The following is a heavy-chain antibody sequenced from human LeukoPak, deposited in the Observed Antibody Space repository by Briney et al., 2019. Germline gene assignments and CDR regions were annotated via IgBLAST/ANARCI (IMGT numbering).Heavy chain of an antibody. CDR3: ARADRLHGGPYLIGP. V-gene: IGHV1-2*02. CDR2: INPNSGGT. D-gene: IGHD2-21*01. Sequence: EASVKVSCKTSGYSFTDYYMHWVRQAPGQGLEWMGWINPNSGGTGAAQKFQGRVTMTRDTSITTVYMEVSWLTSDDTAIYYCARADRLHGGPYLIGPWGQGTLVTVSS. J-gene: IGHJ5*02. CDR1: GYSFTDYY.